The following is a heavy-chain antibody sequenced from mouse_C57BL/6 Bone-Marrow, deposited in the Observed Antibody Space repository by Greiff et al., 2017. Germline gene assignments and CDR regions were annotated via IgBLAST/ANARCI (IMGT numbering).Heavy chain of an antibody. J-gene: IGHJ4*01. CDR3: ARCHDGYDVPYAMDD. D-gene: IGHD2-2*01. CDR1: GFTFTDYY. Sequence: EVKLVESGGGLVQPGGSLSLSCAASGFTFTDYYMSWVRQPPGTALEWLGFIRNKANGYTTEYSASVKGRFTISRDNSQSILYLQMNALRAEDSATYYGARCHDGYDVPYAMDDWGKGTSVTVSS. CDR2: IRNKANGYTT. V-gene: IGHV7-3*01.